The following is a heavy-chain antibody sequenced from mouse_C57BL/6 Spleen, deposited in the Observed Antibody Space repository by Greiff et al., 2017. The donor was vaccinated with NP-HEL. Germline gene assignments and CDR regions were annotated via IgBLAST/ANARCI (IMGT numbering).Heavy chain of an antibody. CDR1: GSTFTSYW. J-gene: IGHJ1*03. V-gene: IGHV1-50*01. CDR2: IDPSDSYT. CDR3: ARDYGSSYGYFDV. D-gene: IGHD1-1*01. Sequence: QVQLQQPGAELVKPGASVKLSCKASGSTFTSYWMQWVKQRPGQGLEWIGEIDPSDSYTNYNQKFKGKATLTVDTSSSTAYMQLSSLTSEDSAVYYCARDYGSSYGYFDVWGTGTTVTVSS.